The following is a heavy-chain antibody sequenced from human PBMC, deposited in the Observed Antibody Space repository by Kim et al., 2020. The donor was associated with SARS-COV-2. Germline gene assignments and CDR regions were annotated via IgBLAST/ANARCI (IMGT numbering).Heavy chain of an antibody. CDR1: GYTFSSYD. V-gene: IGHV1-8*01. CDR3: ARGRCRLRRICWVDP. J-gene: IGHJ5*02. CDR2: MNPNSGRT. Sequence: ASVKVSCTASGYTFSSYDINWVRQATGQGPEWMGWMNPNSGRTGYSQKFQGRVTMTSNTSINTAYMELSGLRSEDTAVYYCARGRCRLRRICWVDPWGQGTLVTVSS. D-gene: IGHD4-17*01.